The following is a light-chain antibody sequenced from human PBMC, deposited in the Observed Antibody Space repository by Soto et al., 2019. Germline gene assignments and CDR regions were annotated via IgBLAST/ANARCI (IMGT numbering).Light chain of an antibody. CDR3: QQYNSYSRT. V-gene: IGKV1-5*03. CDR1: QSISSW. CDR2: KAS. J-gene: IGKJ1*01. Sequence: DIQMTQSPSTLSACVGDRVTITCRASQSISSWLAWYQKKPGKAPKLLIYKASSLESGVPSRFSGSGSGTEFTLTISSLQPDDFATYYCQQYNSYSRTFGQGTKVDI.